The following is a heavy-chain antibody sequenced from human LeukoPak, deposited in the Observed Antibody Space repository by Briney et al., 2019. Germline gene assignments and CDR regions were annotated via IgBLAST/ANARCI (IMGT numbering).Heavy chain of an antibody. J-gene: IGHJ4*02. CDR2: IYYSGST. CDR1: GGSISSSSYY. Sequence: SETLSLTCTVSGGSISSSSYYWGWIRQPPGKGLEWIGSIYYSGSTYYNPSLKSRVTISVDTSKNQSSLKLSSVTAADTAVYYCASRRIAAATPAEFDYWGQGTLVTVSS. CDR3: ASRRIAAATPAEFDY. D-gene: IGHD6-13*01. V-gene: IGHV4-39*07.